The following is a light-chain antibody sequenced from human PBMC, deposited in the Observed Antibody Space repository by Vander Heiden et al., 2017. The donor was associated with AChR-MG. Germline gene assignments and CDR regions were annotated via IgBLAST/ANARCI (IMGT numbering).Light chain of an antibody. V-gene: IGKV3-20*01. CDR1: PSVTSSS. J-gene: IGKJ2*01. CDR3: QHYGSSPPYT. CDR2: GAS. Sequence: IVLTQSPGTLSLSPGERATLPCRASPSVTSSSLAWYQHKPGQAPRLLIFGASSRAAGIPDRFSGSGSGTDFTLTISSLEPEDFAVYYCQHYGSSPPYTFGQGTKLEIK.